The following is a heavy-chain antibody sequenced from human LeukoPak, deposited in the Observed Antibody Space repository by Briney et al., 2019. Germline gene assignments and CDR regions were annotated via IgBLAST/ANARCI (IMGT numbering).Heavy chain of an antibody. CDR2: IYYSGST. V-gene: IGHV4-59*01. CDR1: GGSISSYY. D-gene: IGHD5-18*01. J-gene: IGHJ4*02. Sequence: SQTLSLTCTVSGGSISSYYWSWIRQPPGKGLEWIGYIYYSGSTNYNPSLKSRVTISVDTSKNQFSLKLSSVTAADTAVYYCARGSYSYGYFFDYWGQGTLVTVSS. CDR3: ARGSYSYGYFFDY.